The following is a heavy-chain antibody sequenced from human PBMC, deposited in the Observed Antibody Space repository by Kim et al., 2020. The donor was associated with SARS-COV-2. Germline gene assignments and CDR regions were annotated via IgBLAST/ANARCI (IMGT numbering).Heavy chain of an antibody. CDR2: IYFSGST. J-gene: IGHJ6*02. V-gene: IGHV4-59*13. D-gene: IGHD3-9*01. CDR3: ARDAPLDYDNLTGFTLFGYYGMDV. Sequence: SETLSLTCTVSGGSISSYYWSWIRQPPGKGLEWIGYIYFSGSTNYNPSLKSRVTISVETSKNQFPLKLSSGTAADTAVYYCARDAPLDYDNLTGFTLFGYYGMDVWGQGTTVTVSS. CDR1: GGSISSYY.